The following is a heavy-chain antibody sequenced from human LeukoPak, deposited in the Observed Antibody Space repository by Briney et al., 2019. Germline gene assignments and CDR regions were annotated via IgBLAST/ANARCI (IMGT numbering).Heavy chain of an antibody. CDR3: TGGGRDTSAEYFQH. Sequence: SVKVSCKVSGDTFSNRGISWVRQAPGQGLEWMGRIIPMVGLAKYAQKFQGKVTLIADKSTNTAYLELSNVTSEDTAVYFCTGGGRDTSAEYFQHWGQGTLVTVS. CDR1: GDTFSNRG. V-gene: IGHV1-69*04. CDR2: IIPMVGLA. D-gene: IGHD5-18*01. J-gene: IGHJ1*01.